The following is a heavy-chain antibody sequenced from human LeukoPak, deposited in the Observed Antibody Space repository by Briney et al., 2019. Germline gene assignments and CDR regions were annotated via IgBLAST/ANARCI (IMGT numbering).Heavy chain of an antibody. CDR3: ARAHLIAAAGYNWFDP. D-gene: IGHD6-13*01. V-gene: IGHV1-2*02. J-gene: IGHJ5*02. CDR2: INPNSGAT. CDR1: GYAFTAFY. Sequence: ASVKVSCKASGYAFTAFYMHWVRQAPGQGLEWMGWINPNSGATNYAQKFQGRVTMTRDTSISTAYMELSRLRSDDTAVYYCARAHLIAAAGYNWFDPWGQGTLVTVSS.